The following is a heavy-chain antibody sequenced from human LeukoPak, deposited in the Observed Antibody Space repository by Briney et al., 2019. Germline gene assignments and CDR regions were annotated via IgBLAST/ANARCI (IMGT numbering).Heavy chain of an antibody. CDR3: VSFYETY. J-gene: IGHJ4*02. D-gene: IGHD2/OR15-2a*01. CDR1: GNYW. V-gene: IGHV3-74*01. CDR2: INSDGSWT. Sequence: GGSLRLSCAASGNYWMHWVRQAPGKGLAWVSHINSDGSWTSYADSVKGRFTISKDNAKNTVYLQMNNLRAEDTAAYYCVSFYETYWGRGTLVTVSS.